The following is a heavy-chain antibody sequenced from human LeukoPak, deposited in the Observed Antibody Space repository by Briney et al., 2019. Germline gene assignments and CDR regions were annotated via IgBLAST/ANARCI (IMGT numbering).Heavy chain of an antibody. Sequence: GGSLRLSCAASGFTFRSHSMSWVRQGPGKGLECVSYISSTSGTIYYADSVKGRFTISRDNAKNSLYLQMNSLREEDTAVYYCARDYYGMDVWGQGTTVTVSS. CDR2: ISSTSGTI. J-gene: IGHJ6*02. V-gene: IGHV3-48*02. CDR3: ARDYYGMDV. CDR1: GFTFRSHS.